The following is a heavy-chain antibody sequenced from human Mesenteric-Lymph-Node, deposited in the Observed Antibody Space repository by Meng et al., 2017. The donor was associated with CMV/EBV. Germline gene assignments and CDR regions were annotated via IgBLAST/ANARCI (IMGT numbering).Heavy chain of an antibody. Sequence: GGSLRLSCVTSGLTFNIFGMHWVRRAPGKGLEWVAFIRYDEGKTDYADSVKGRFTISRDNAKNSLYLQMNSLRAEDTAVYYCGGGTGKTDFDYWGQGTLVTVSS. CDR2: IRYDEGKT. CDR3: GGGTGKTDFDY. J-gene: IGHJ4*02. V-gene: IGHV3-30*02. CDR1: GLTFNIFG. D-gene: IGHD3-10*01.